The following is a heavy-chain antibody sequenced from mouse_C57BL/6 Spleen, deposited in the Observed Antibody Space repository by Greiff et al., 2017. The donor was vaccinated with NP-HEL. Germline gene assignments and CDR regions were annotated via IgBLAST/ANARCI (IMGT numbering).Heavy chain of an antibody. Sequence: QVQLKQPGTELVKPGASVKLSCKASGYTFTSYWMHWVKQRPGQGLEWIGNINPSNGGTNYNEKFKSKATLTVDKSSSTAYMQLSSLTSEDSAVYYCARMASPHPRSWYFDVWGTGTTVTVSS. CDR1: GYTFTSYW. D-gene: IGHD6-1*01. J-gene: IGHJ1*03. V-gene: IGHV1-53*01. CDR2: INPSNGGT. CDR3: ARMASPHPRSWYFDV.